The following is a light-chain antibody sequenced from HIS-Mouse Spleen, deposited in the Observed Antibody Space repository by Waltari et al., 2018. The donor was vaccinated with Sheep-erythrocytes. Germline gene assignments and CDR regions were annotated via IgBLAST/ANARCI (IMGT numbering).Light chain of an antibody. V-gene: IGLV3-1*01. CDR1: KLGDKY. J-gene: IGLJ2*01. Sequence: SYELTQPPSVSVSPGQTASITCSGDKLGDKYACWSQQKPGQSPVLVIYQDSKRHSGIPERFSGSNSGNTATLTISGTQAMDEADYYCQAWDSSTAVFGGGTKLTVL. CDR3: QAWDSSTAV. CDR2: QDS.